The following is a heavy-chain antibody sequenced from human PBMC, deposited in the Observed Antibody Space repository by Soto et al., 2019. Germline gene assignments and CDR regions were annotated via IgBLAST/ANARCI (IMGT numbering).Heavy chain of an antibody. D-gene: IGHD3-3*01. CDR2: IIPIFCTA. CDR1: GGTFSSSA. Sequence: SVQVSCKASGGTFSSSAISWVRQAPGQGLEWMGGIIPIFCTANYAQKFQGRVTITADKSTSTAYMELRSPRCEDTAVYYCAREMYYDFWSCYYDYYYYRLVLSGQGPTVSGSS. CDR3: AREMYYDFWSCYYDYYYYRLVL. J-gene: IGHJ6*02. V-gene: IGHV1-69*06.